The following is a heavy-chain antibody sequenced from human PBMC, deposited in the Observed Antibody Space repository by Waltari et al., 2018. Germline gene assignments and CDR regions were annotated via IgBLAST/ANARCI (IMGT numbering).Heavy chain of an antibody. CDR1: GGSISSSSYY. CDR2: IYYSGST. CDR3: ARDSGIAAAGKVFDY. V-gene: IGHV4-39*07. Sequence: QLQLQESGPGLVKPSETLSLTCTVSGGSISSSSYYWGWIRQPPGKGLEWIGSIYYSGSTHYNPSLKSRVTIAVDTSKNQFSLKLSSVTAADTAVYYCARDSGIAAAGKVFDYWGQGTLVTVSS. J-gene: IGHJ4*02. D-gene: IGHD6-13*01.